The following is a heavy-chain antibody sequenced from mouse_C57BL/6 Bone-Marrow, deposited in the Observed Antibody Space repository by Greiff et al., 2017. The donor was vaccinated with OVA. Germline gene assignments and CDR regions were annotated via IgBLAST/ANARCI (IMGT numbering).Heavy chain of an antibody. CDR2: LYPGGGYT. CDR1: GYTFTNYW. CDR3: ARSNWDDYFDD. D-gene: IGHD4-1*01. V-gene: IGHV1-63*01. Sequence: QVQLQQSGAELVRPGTSVKMSCKASGYTFTNYWIGWAKQRPGHGLEWIGDLYPGGGYTNYNEKFKGKATLTADKSSSTAYMQFSSLTSEDSAIYYCARSNWDDYFDDWGQGTTLTVSS. J-gene: IGHJ2*01.